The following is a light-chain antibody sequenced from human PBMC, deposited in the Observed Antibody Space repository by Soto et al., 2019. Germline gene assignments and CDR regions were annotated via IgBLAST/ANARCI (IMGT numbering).Light chain of an antibody. V-gene: IGKV1-5*01. CDR1: QSISSW. Sequence: IQMTQSPSTLSASVGDRVTITCRASQSISSWLAWYQQKPGKAPKLLIYDASSLESGVPSRFSGSGSGTDFTFTISSLQPEDFATYYCQHYNSYSEAFGQGTKVDIK. J-gene: IGKJ1*01. CDR3: QHYNSYSEA. CDR2: DAS.